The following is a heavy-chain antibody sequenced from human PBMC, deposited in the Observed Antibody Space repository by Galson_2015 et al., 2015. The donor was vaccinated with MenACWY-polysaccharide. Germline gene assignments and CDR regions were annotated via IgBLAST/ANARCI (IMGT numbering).Heavy chain of an antibody. V-gene: IGHV3-30*02. CDR3: ARNPSRLDIAAASN. CDR1: GFNFRGNG. CDR2: IRNDEISK. D-gene: IGHD6-13*01. J-gene: IGHJ4*02. Sequence: SLRLSCAASGFNFRGNGMHWVRQAPGKGLEWVALIRNDEISKHYIDAVKGRFSISRDSSKNTLYLQMNTLRPEDTAVYYCARNPSRLDIAAASNWGQGALVTVSS.